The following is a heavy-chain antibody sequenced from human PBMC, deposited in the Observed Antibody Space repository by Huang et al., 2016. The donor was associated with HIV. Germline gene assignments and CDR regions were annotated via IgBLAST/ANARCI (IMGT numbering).Heavy chain of an antibody. CDR2: VYTSGGV. Sequence: QVQLQESGPGLVQPSQTLSLICTVSGDSISSGAFYWTWIRQSAGGGLQWIGHVYTSGGVLYNGSLRSRVTIALDTSKNQLSLNLRSVTAADTALYFCARGRGGTHSYFFYSMDVWGAGTAVIVSS. CDR3: ARGRGGTHSYFFYSMDV. J-gene: IGHJ6*03. V-gene: IGHV4-61*09. D-gene: IGHD1-26*01. CDR1: GDSISSGAFY.